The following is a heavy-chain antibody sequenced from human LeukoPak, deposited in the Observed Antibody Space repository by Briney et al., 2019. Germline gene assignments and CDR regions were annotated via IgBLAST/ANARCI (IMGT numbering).Heavy chain of an antibody. CDR1: GFTFSSYA. Sequence: GSLRLSCAASGFTFSSYAMNWVRQAPGKGLEWVSIISGSGDSTYYADSVKGRFTISRDNSKNTLYLQMNSLRAEDTAVYYCAKGSRHTIFGVIIPFDYWGQGTLVTVSS. J-gene: IGHJ4*02. D-gene: IGHD3-3*01. CDR3: AKGSRHTIFGVIIPFDY. V-gene: IGHV3-23*01. CDR2: ISGSGDST.